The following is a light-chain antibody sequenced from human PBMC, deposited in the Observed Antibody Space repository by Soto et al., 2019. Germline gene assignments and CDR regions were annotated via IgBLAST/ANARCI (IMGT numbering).Light chain of an antibody. CDR3: QQYNTAPVT. CDR2: HAS. J-gene: IGKJ4*01. CDR1: QGISNR. V-gene: IGKV1-27*01. Sequence: DIQMAQSPTSLSVSVGDRVTISCRASQGISNRLAWYQQKPGKVPELLIYHASTLQSGVPSRFSGTMSGTNFTLTISSLQAEDAATYHCQQYNTAPVTFGGGTKVE.